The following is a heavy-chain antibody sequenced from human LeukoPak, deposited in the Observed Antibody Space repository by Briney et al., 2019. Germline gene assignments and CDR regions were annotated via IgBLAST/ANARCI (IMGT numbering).Heavy chain of an antibody. J-gene: IGHJ6*03. D-gene: IGHD5-18*01. CDR3: ARATHVDTAVYYYYYYMDV. CDR2: IIPIFGTA. CDR1: GGTFSSYA. V-gene: IGHV1-69*06. Sequence: ASVKVSCKASGGTFSSYAISWVRQAPGQGLEWMGGIIPIFGTANYAQKFQGRVTITADKSTSTAYMELSSLRSEDTAVYYCARATHVDTAVYYYYYYMDVWGKGTTVTVSS.